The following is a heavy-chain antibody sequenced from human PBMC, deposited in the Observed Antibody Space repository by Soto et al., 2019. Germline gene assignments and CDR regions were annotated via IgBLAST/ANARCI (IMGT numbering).Heavy chain of an antibody. CDR3: ARERYFDLWSGPTPGGFAI. J-gene: IGHJ3*02. D-gene: IGHD3-3*01. V-gene: IGHV3-53*01. CDR2: IYSGGLT. Sequence: PGGSLRLSCAASGFTVSSNYMSWVRQAPGEGLEWVSLIYSGGLTYYAASVKGRFTISRDNSENTLYLQMNSLRAEDTAVYYCARERYFDLWSGPTPGGFAIWGQGTRATV. CDR1: GFTVSSNY.